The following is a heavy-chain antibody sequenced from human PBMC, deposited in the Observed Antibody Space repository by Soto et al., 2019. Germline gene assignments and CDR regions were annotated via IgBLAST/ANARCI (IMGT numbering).Heavy chain of an antibody. D-gene: IGHD2-21*02. CDR3: ATIFRYGDPEY. V-gene: IGHV3-23*01. Sequence: EVQLLESGGGLVQPGGSLRLSCATSGFTFSSYAMSWVRQAPVKGLEWVSGICDSGDSRYDADSVKGRFTISRDNSKSTLYLQMNSLRAEDTAVYYCATIFRYGDPEYWGQGVLVTVSS. J-gene: IGHJ4*02. CDR2: ICDSGDSR. CDR1: GFTFSSYA.